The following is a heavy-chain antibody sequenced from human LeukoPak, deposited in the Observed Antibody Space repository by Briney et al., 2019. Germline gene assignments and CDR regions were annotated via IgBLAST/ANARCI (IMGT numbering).Heavy chain of an antibody. CDR1: GFTFDDYA. D-gene: IGHD3-22*01. V-gene: IGHV3-9*01. CDR3: AKDLSSAITSALVLDV. CDR2: ITWNRDNI. J-gene: IGHJ6*02. Sequence: EPGGSLRLSCTVSGFTFDDYAMHWVRHTPGKGLEWVAGITWNRDNIGYGDSVKGRFTISRDNVKNVLYLQMNSLRPEDTALYYCAKDLSSAITSALVLDVWGQGTTVIVS.